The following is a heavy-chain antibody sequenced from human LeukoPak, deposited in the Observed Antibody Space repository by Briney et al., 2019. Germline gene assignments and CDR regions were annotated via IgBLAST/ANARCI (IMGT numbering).Heavy chain of an antibody. CDR2: ISSSSSYI. D-gene: IGHD3-9*01. CDR3: AREFGDFDWSFDY. V-gene: IGHV3-21*01. J-gene: IGHJ4*02. Sequence: PGGSLRLSCAASGFTFSSYSMNWVRQAPGKGLEWVSSISSSSSYIYYADSVKGRFTISRDNAKNSLYLQMNSLRAEDTAVYCCAREFGDFDWSFDYWGQGTLVTVSS. CDR1: GFTFSSYS.